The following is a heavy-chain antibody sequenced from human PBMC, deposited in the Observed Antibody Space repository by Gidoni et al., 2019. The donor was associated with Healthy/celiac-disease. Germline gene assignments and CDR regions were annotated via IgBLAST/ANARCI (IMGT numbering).Heavy chain of an antibody. Sequence: QVQLQQWGAGLLTPSETLSLTCAVYGGSFSGYYWSWIRQPPGKGLEWIVEINHSGSTNYNPSLKSRVTISVDTSKNQFSLKLSSVTAADTAVYYCARQNPGGNYYYYYYMDVWGKGTTVTVSS. CDR2: INHSGST. CDR3: ARQNPGGNYYYYYYMDV. V-gene: IGHV4-34*01. CDR1: GGSFSGYY. J-gene: IGHJ6*03. D-gene: IGHD3-16*01.